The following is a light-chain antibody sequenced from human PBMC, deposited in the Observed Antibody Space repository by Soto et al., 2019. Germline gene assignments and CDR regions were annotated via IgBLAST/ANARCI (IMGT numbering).Light chain of an antibody. V-gene: IGKV1-39*01. CDR1: QTIRTS. J-gene: IGKJ1*01. CDR3: QQSYTTPRT. CDR2: GAS. Sequence: QMTQSPSSLSASVGARVTITCRASQTIRTSLNWYQQKPGKAPKLLIYGASTLQSGVPSRFSGTGSATDFTLTISSLQPEDFAFYYCQQSYTTPRTFGQGTKVEV.